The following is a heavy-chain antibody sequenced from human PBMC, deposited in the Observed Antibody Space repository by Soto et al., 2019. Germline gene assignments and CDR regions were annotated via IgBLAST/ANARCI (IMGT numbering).Heavy chain of an antibody. CDR3: ARGYCSGGRCYWFDP. CDR1: GGTFSSYA. D-gene: IGHD2-15*01. V-gene: IGHV1-69*13. CDR2: IIPIFGTA. Sequence: SVKVSCKASGGTFSSYAISWVRQAPGQGLEWMGGIIPIFGTANYAQKFQGRVTITADESTSTAYMELSSLRSEDTAVYYCARGYCSGGRCYWFDPCGQGTLVTVSS. J-gene: IGHJ5*02.